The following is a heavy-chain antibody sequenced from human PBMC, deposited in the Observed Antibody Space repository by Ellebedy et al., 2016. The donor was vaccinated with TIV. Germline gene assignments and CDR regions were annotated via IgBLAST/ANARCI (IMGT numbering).Heavy chain of an antibody. D-gene: IGHD5-12*01. CDR3: ARDDSADYLYYYYYMDV. V-gene: IGHV3-7*01. CDR2: IKQDGSEK. J-gene: IGHJ6*03. CDR1: GFTFSSYW. Sequence: GGSLRLXXAASGFTFSSYWMSWVRQAPGKGLEWVANIKQDGSEKYYVDSVKGRFTISRDNAKNSLYLQMNSLRAEDTAVYYCARDDSADYLYYYYYMDVWGKGTTVTVSS.